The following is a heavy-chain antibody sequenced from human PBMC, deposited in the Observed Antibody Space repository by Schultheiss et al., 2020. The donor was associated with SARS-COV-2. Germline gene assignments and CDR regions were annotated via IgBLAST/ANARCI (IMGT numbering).Heavy chain of an antibody. Sequence: GGSLRLSCKGSGYSFTSYWIGWVRQMPGKGLEWMGIIYPGDSDTRYSPSFQGQVTIPADKSISTAYLQWSSLKASDTAMYYCARHGEWLPIDYWGQGTLVTVSS. D-gene: IGHD3-3*01. CDR1: GYSFTSYW. J-gene: IGHJ4*02. CDR2: IYPGDSDT. CDR3: ARHGEWLPIDY. V-gene: IGHV5-51*01.